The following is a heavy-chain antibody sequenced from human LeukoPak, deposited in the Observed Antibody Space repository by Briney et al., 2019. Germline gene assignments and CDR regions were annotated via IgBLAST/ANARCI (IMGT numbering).Heavy chain of an antibody. J-gene: IGHJ5*02. Sequence: PSETLSLTCTVSDGSISSYYWSWIRQPPGKGLEGIGYIYYSGSTNYNPSLKSRVTISVDTSKNQFSLKLSSVTAADTAVYYCARGRNWFDPWGQGTLVTVSS. CDR1: DGSISSYY. V-gene: IGHV4-59*01. CDR3: ARGRNWFDP. CDR2: IYYSGST.